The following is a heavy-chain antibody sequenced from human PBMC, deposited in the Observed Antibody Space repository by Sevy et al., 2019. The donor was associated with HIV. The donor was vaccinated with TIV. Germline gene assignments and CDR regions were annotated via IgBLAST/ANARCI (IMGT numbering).Heavy chain of an antibody. CDR3: ARDSGTYPYYFDY. Sequence: SETLSLSWTVSGGSVSSGSYFWSWIRQRPGKGLEWIWYIHYSGSTNYNPSLKSRVTISVDTSKNQFSLNLSSVTAADTAVYYSARDSGTYPYYFDYWGQGTLVTVSS. D-gene: IGHD1-26*01. CDR2: IHYSGST. J-gene: IGHJ4*02. V-gene: IGHV4-61*01. CDR1: GGSVSSGSYF.